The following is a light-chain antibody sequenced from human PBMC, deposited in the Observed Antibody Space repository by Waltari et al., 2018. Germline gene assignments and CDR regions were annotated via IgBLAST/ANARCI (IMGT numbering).Light chain of an antibody. CDR3: QQSYSMFALT. CDR2: AAS. J-gene: IGKJ4*01. V-gene: IGKV1-39*01. Sequence: DIQMTQSPSSLSASVGDRVTITCRASQSIATYLSWYQQKPGKAHKVLIYAASGLQSGVPSRLSGSGSGTDFTLTISSLQPEDFATYYCQQSYSMFALTFGGGTKVEIK. CDR1: QSIATY.